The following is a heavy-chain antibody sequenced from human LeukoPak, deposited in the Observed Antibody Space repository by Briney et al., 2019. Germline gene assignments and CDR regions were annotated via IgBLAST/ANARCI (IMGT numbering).Heavy chain of an antibody. Sequence: GGSQRLSCAASGFTFSNYALTWVRQAPGRGLEWVSSISGAGPYYADSVKGRFSISRDNYKNTLYLQMGSLRAEDTAVYYCARDPNGNYVGAFDFQRWGQGTLVTVSS. D-gene: IGHD4-17*01. CDR3: ARDPNGNYVGAFDFQR. V-gene: IGHV3-23*01. CDR1: GFTFSNYA. CDR2: ISGAGP. J-gene: IGHJ1*01.